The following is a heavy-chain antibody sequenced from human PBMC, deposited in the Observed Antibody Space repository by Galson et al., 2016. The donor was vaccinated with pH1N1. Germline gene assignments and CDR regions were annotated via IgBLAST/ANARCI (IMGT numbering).Heavy chain of an antibody. J-gene: IGHJ4*02. CDR3: LRHPRFSSRRAVDFDY. V-gene: IGHV4-39*01. Sequence: TYYKASLKSRLLISVDTSKNQFSLRLTSVTAADTAVYYCLRHPRFSSRRAVDFDYWGQGIQVIVSS. CDR2: T.